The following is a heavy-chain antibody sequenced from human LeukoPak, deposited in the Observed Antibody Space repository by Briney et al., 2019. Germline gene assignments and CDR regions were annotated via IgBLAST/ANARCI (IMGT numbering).Heavy chain of an antibody. CDR3: AREGIVVVPAAQDAFDI. CDR1: GVSFSDYY. D-gene: IGHD2-2*01. J-gene: IGHJ3*02. Sequence: SETLSLTCAVYGVSFSDYYWSWIRQPPGKGLEWIGYIYYSGSTYYNPSLKSRVTISVDTSKNQFSLKLSSVTAAGTAVYYCAREGIVVVPAAQDAFDIWGQGTMVTVSS. V-gene: IGHV4-30-4*08. CDR2: IYYSGST.